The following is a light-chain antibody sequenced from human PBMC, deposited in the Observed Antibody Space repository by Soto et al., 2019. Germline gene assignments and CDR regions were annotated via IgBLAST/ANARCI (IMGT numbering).Light chain of an antibody. J-gene: IGKJ5*01. CDR2: AAS. CDR3: QQSYVTPPIT. Sequence: DIQITQSPSSLSSSVLERVTITCRASQSISRYLNWYQHRPGQAPKLLINAASNLRSGVPSRFSGSGSGTDSTLTITSLQPEDFAFYYCQQSYVTPPITFGQGTRLEI. V-gene: IGKV1-39*01. CDR1: QSISRY.